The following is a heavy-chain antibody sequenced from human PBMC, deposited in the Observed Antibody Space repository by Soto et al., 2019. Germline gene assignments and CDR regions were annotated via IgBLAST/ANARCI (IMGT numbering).Heavy chain of an antibody. V-gene: IGHV1-18*01. J-gene: IGHJ4*02. CDR2: VSPASGKT. Sequence: QVQLVQSGAEVKNPGASVKVSCKATGYSFRDYGVIWARQAPGQGLEWMGYVSPASGKTTYGQDLQGRVTLTTDTSTTTAYLELRSLRSDDTAVYYCAREIWSTSGPQNFFDDWGQGTLVTVSS. CDR3: AREIWSTSGPQNFFDD. D-gene: IGHD2-2*01. CDR1: GYSFRDYG.